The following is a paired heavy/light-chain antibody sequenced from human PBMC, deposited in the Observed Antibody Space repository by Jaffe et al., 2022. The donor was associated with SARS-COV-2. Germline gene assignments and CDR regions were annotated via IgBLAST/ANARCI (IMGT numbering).Heavy chain of an antibody. V-gene: IGHV4-4*02. CDR2: IYYSGGT. CDR1: GGSIDSNNW. Sequence: QVQLQESGPGLVKPSGTLSLTCAVSGGSIDSNNWWSWVRQSPGKGLEWIGEIYYSGGTNYNPSLKRRVTISADKSKNQFSLKLSSVTAADTAVYYCAAYSTTWYYFHSWGQGTLATVSS. J-gene: IGHJ4*02. D-gene: IGHD2-8*01. CDR3: AAYSTTWYYFHS.
Light chain of an antibody. J-gene: IGLJ3*02. Sequence: QTVVTQEPSFSVSPGGTVTLTCGFSFGSVSTSHYPSWYQQTPGQAPRTVIYSTHFRSSGVPDRFSGSIVDNKAALTITGAQADDESDYYCLLYMGGGISVFGGGTKLTVL. CDR2: STH. CDR1: FGSVSTSHY. V-gene: IGLV8-61*01. CDR3: LLYMGGGISV.